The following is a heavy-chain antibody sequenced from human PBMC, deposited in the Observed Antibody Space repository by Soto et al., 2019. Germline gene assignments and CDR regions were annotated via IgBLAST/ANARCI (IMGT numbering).Heavy chain of an antibody. D-gene: IGHD2-2*01. J-gene: IGHJ6*02. V-gene: IGHV3-23*04. CDR3: SKGAISTSYPSYYFCNMDV. Sequence: EVQLVESGGGLVQPGGSLRLSCAASGFTFSTYGMSWVRPAPGKGLAWVSGVSGSGTAAYYANSVRRRFTISRDNADNTLHLQMNSLRVEDTALFHCSKGAISTSYPSYYFCNMDVGGLGTAVTVSS. CDR2: VSGSGTAA. CDR1: GFTFSTYG.